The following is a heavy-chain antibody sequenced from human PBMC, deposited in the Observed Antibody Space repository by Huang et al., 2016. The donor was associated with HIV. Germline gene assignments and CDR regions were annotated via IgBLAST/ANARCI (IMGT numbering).Heavy chain of an antibody. CDR2: ISYDGSNK. J-gene: IGHJ4*02. V-gene: IGHV3-30*03. D-gene: IGHD3-22*01. CDR1: GFTFSSYG. Sequence: QVQLVESGGGVVQPGRSLRLSCAASGFTFSSYGMHGVRQAPGKGLEVVAVISYDGSNKYYADSVKGRFTISRDNSKNTLYLQMNSLRPEDTAVYYCARRADYTYYYDSSGYYADYWGQGTLVTVSS. CDR3: ARRADYTYYYDSSGYYADY.